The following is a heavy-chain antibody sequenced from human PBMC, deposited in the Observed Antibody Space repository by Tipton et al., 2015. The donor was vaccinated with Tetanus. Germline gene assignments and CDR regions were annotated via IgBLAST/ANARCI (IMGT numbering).Heavy chain of an antibody. Sequence: TLSLTCAVYGGSFSGYYWSWIRQPPGKGLEWIGEINHSGSTNYNPSLQSRVTISVDTSKNQFSLKLSSVTAAGTAVYYCARLHQLWLPSFDYWGQGALVTVSS. CDR1: GGSFSGYY. CDR2: INHSGST. D-gene: IGHD5-18*01. V-gene: IGHV4-34*01. J-gene: IGHJ4*02. CDR3: ARLHQLWLPSFDY.